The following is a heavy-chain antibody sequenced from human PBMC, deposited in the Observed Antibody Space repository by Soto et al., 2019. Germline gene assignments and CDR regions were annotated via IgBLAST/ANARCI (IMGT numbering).Heavy chain of an antibody. D-gene: IGHD6-19*01. CDR1: GYTFTSYG. CDR2: ISAYNGNT. CDR3: ASMYSSGQSDY. V-gene: IGHV1-18*01. J-gene: IGHJ4*01. Sequence: ASVKVSCKASGYTFTSYGISWVRQAPGQGLEWMGWISAYNGNTNYAQKLQGRVTMTTDTSTSTAYMELRSLRTDDTAVYYCASMYSSGQSDYWGHGTLVTSSS.